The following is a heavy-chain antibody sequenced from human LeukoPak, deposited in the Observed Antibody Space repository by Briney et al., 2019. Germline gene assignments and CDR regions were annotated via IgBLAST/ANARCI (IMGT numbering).Heavy chain of an antibody. D-gene: IGHD1-26*01. Sequence: GGSLRLSCAASGFTFDEYGMSWVRQAPGKGLEWVAGINWNGGSTGYADSVKGRFTISRDNAKNSLYLQMNSLRAEDTALYYCASGGIYFGAAFDFWGQGTLVTVSS. J-gene: IGHJ4*02. CDR1: GFTFDEYG. V-gene: IGHV3-20*04. CDR2: INWNGGST. CDR3: ASGGIYFGAAFDF.